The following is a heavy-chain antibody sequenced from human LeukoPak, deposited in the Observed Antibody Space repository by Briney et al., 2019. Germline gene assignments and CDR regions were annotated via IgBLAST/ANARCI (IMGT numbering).Heavy chain of an antibody. CDR1: GHTFASLW. CDR2: IDPSDSYT. Sequence: GESLKISCKGSGHTFASLWISWVRQMPGKGLEWMGRIDPSDSYTNYSPSFQGHVTISADKSITTAYLQWSSLKASDTAMYYCARLWGDYPDYWGQGTLVTVSS. CDR3: ARLWGDYPDY. J-gene: IGHJ4*02. V-gene: IGHV5-10-1*01. D-gene: IGHD3-16*01.